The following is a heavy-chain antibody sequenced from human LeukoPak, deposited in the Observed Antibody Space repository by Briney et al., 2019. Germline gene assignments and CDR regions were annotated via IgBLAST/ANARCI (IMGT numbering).Heavy chain of an antibody. D-gene: IGHD6-6*01. CDR2: IYYSGST. CDR1: GGSISSSSYY. V-gene: IGHV4-39*07. J-gene: IGHJ5*02. CDR3: ARRAAREKRANWFDP. Sequence: PSETLSLTCTASGGSISSSSYYWGWIRQPPGKGLEWIGSIYYSGSTYYNPSLKSRVTISVDTSKNQFSLKLSSVTAADTAVYYCARRAAREKRANWFDPWGQGTLVTVSS.